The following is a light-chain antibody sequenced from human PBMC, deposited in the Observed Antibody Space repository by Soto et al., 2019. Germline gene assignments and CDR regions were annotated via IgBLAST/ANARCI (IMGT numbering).Light chain of an antibody. CDR1: QSGNSNY. J-gene: IGKJ2*01. Sequence: EMVWTQSPGTLSLSPGEGATLSCSARQSGNSNYLAWYQHKPGQAPRLLIYDASGRATGIPDRFSGSRSGTHFTLPISRLEPEDYAVYYCQHYVTSPLGYTFGQGTKLEIK. V-gene: IGKV3-20*01. CDR2: DAS. CDR3: QHYVTSPLGYT.